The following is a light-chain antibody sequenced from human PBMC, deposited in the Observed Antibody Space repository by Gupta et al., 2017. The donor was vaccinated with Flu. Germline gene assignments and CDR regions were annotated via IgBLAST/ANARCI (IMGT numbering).Light chain of an antibody. J-gene: IGLJ3*02. Sequence: GTVTPTCGASTLADISGHYAFWVEQEAGQAPRALIYDTSNRQTWTPARFSGFLLGGKAARTLSGAQTEDEAEYYCLLSYSGPWVFGGGTKLTVL. V-gene: IGLV7-46*01. CDR3: LLSYSGPWV. CDR1: TLADISGHY. CDR2: DTS.